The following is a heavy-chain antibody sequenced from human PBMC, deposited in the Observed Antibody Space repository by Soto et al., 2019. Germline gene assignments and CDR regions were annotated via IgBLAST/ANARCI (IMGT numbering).Heavy chain of an antibody. D-gene: IGHD3-3*01. CDR2: ISSSSSTI. Sequence: GGSLRLSCAASGFTFSSYSMNWVRQAPGKGLEWVSYISSSSSTIYYADSVKGRFTISRDNAKNSLYLQMNSLRAEDTAVYYCARDRSAPEYYDFWSGSFDAFDIWGQGTMVTVSS. V-gene: IGHV3-48*01. J-gene: IGHJ3*02. CDR3: ARDRSAPEYYDFWSGSFDAFDI. CDR1: GFTFSSYS.